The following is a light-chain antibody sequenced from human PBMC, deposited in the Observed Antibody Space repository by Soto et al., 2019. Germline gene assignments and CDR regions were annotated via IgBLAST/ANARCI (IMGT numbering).Light chain of an antibody. V-gene: IGKV3-20*01. J-gene: IGKJ5*01. CDR1: QTVSSTY. CDR3: QQYGSSPIT. Sequence: IVLTQSPGTLYLSPGERATLSCRASQTVSSTYLAWYQQKPGQAPRLLIYGASSRATGIPDRFSGTVSGTDFTLTISRLEPEDFAVYYCQQYGSSPITFGQGTRLENK. CDR2: GAS.